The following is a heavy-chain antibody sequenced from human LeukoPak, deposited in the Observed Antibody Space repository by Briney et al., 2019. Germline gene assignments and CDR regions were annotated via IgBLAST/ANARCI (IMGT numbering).Heavy chain of an antibody. Sequence: GGSLRLSCRGSGFTFFTYAIHWVRQAPGKGLDWVAVVSHDGNHKYYSDSVTGRFLVSRDDSENTVFLQMNSLRVEDTAVYYCTRDVVAKDAFDIWGQGTMVTVSS. J-gene: IGHJ3*02. D-gene: IGHD5-12*01. CDR3: TRDVVAKDAFDI. CDR2: VSHDGNHK. CDR1: GFTFFTYA. V-gene: IGHV3-30*04.